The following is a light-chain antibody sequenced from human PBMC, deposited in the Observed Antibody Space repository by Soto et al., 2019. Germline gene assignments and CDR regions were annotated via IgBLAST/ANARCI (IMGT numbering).Light chain of an antibody. CDR2: AAS. V-gene: IGKV1-27*01. J-gene: IGKJ1*01. Sequence: TKMTQSPSPLSPSLEDRVPIPCRAGQAISINLAWYQQKPGKVPKLLIYAASTLQSGVPSRFSGSGSGTDFTLTISSLQPEDVATYYCQKYNSAPRTFGQGTKVEIK. CDR1: QAISIN. CDR3: QKYNSAPRT.